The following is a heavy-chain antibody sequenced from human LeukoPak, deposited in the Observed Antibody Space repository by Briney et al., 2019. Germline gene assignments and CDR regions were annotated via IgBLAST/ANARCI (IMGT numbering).Heavy chain of an antibody. CDR1: GGSFSGYY. J-gene: IGHJ5*02. V-gene: IGHV4-34*01. CDR2: INHSGST. CDR3: ARAPRSSWFDP. Sequence: KASETLSLTCAVYGGSFSGYYWSWIRQPPGKGLEWIGEINHSGSTNYNPSLKSRVTISVDTSKNQFSLKLSSVTAADTAVYYCARAPRSSWFDPWGQGTLVTVSS. D-gene: IGHD6-6*01.